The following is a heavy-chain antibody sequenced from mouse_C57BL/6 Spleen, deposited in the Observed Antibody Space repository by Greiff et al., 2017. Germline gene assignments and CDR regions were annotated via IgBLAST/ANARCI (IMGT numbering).Heavy chain of an antibody. Sequence: VKLVESGAELVRPGASVKLSCKASGYTFTDYYINWVKQRPGQGIEWIARIYPGSGNTYYNEKFKGKATLTAEKSSSTAYMQLSSLTSEDSAVYFCARTFYGYDGLYAMDYWGQGTSVTVSS. J-gene: IGHJ4*01. CDR3: ARTFYGYDGLYAMDY. V-gene: IGHV1-76*01. CDR1: GYTFTDYY. CDR2: IYPGSGNT. D-gene: IGHD2-2*01.